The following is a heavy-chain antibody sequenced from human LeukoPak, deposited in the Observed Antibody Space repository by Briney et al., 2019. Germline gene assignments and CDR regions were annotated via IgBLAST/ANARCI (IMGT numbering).Heavy chain of an antibody. J-gene: IGHJ1*01. V-gene: IGHV3-33*01. CDR1: GFTFSSYG. CDR2: IWYDGSNK. D-gene: IGHD6-13*01. CDR3: ARDSSSWYGYFQH. Sequence: PGGSLRLSCAASGFTFSSYGMHWVRQAPGKGLEWVAVIWYDGSNKYYADSVKGRFTISRDNSKNTLYLQMNSLRAEDTAVYYCARDSSSWYGYFQHWGQGTLVTVSS.